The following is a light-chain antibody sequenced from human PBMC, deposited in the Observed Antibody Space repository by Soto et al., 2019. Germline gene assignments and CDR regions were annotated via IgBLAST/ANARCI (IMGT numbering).Light chain of an antibody. V-gene: IGKV3-20*01. CDR2: AAS. J-gene: IGKJ1*01. Sequence: EIVLTQSPGTLSLSPGERATLSCRASQTVNSDYLTWYQQKPGQAPRLLIYAASSGATGIPDRFSGSGSGTDFTLTISRLQTEDFAVYYCQQYGSSPVTFGQGTKVDIK. CDR1: QTVNSDY. CDR3: QQYGSSPVT.